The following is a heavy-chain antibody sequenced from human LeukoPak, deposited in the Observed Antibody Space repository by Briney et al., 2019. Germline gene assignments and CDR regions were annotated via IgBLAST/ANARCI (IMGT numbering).Heavy chain of an antibody. D-gene: IGHD5-18*01. J-gene: IGHJ4*02. Sequence: PGGSLRLSCAVSGFTVSTYVMHWVRQAPGKGLECVSIVSGSGGTTYYADSVKGRFTISRDNSKNTLFLHMSSLRAEDTAIYYCAKDWTRFSYGCNFDYWGQGTLVTVSS. V-gene: IGHV3-23*01. CDR1: GFTVSTYV. CDR2: VSGSGGTT. CDR3: AKDWTRFSYGCNFDY.